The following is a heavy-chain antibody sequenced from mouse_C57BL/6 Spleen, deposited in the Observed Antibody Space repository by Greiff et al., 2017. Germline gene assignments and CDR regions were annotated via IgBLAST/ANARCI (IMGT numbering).Heavy chain of an antibody. V-gene: IGHV1-42*01. CDR3: AEGGFTTVPQAWFAY. Sequence: EVQLQQSGPELVKPGASVKISCKASGYSFTGYYMNWVKQSPEKSLEWIGEINPSTGGTTYNQKFKAKATLTVDKSSSTAYMQLKSLTSEDSAVYYCAEGGFTTVPQAWFAYWGQGTLVTVSA. CDR2: INPSTGGT. D-gene: IGHD1-1*01. CDR1: GYSFTGYY. J-gene: IGHJ3*01.